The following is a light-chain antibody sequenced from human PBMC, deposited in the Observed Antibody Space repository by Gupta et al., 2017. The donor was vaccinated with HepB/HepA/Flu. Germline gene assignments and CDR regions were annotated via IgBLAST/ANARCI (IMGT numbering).Light chain of an antibody. V-gene: IGKV4-1*01. J-gene: IGKJ1*01. CDR2: WAS. Sequence: DIVMTQSPDSLAVSLGERATINCKSSQRVLYSSNNKNYLAWYQQKPGQPPKVPIYWASTRESGVPDRFSGSGSGTDFTLTISSLQAEDVAVYYCQQYHSTPQTFGQGTTVEIK. CDR3: QQYHSTPQT. CDR1: QRVLYSSNNKNY.